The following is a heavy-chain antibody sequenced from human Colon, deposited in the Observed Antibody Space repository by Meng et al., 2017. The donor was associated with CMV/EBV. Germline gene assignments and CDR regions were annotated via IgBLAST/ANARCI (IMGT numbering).Heavy chain of an antibody. J-gene: IGHJ4*02. CDR1: GFTFSSYA. V-gene: IGHV3-30*04. CDR3: ARDKGTGAFDY. D-gene: IGHD3/OR15-3a*01. Sequence: GGSLRLSCAASGFTFSSYAMHWVRQAPGKGLEWVASISYDGNKKKYADSVTGRFTIPRDTPKDTLYLEVKSLKTDDTAIYYCARDKGTGAFDYWGQGSLVTVSS. CDR2: ISYDGNKK.